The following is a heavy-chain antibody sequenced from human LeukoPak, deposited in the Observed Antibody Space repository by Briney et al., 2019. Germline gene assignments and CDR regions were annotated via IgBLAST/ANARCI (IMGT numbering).Heavy chain of an antibody. V-gene: IGHV4-31*03. J-gene: IGHJ4*02. CDR2: MYFSGIT. CDR1: GVSLSRGGYY. Sequence: PSETLSLTCPVSGVSLSRGGYYWSWLRQHPGKGLEWIGYMYFSGITSYNPPLKSRVTISVDTSKNQFSLKLSSVTAADTAVYYCARDGYSSSFYFDYWGQGTLVTVSS. CDR3: ARDGYSSSFYFDY. D-gene: IGHD6-6*01.